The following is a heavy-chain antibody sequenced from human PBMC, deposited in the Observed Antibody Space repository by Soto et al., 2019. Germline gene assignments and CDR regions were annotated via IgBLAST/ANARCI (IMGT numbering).Heavy chain of an antibody. CDR1: GGTFSSYA. CDR2: IIPIFGTA. Sequence: QVQLVQSVAEVKKPGSSVKVSCKASGGTFSSYAISWVRQAPGQGLEWMGGIIPIFGTANYAQKFQGRVTITADESTSTAYMELSSLRSEDTAVYYCAMHIVVVTAIRYQYFQHWGQGTLVTVSS. CDR3: AMHIVVVTAIRYQYFQH. V-gene: IGHV1-69*01. D-gene: IGHD2-21*02. J-gene: IGHJ1*01.